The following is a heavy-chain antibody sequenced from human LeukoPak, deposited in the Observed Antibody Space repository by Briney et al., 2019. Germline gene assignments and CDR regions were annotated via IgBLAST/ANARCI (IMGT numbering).Heavy chain of an antibody. CDR3: ARDGDSSGWPYLGT. CDR1: GGSISSGGYY. D-gene: IGHD6-19*01. CDR2: IYYSGST. V-gene: IGHV4-61*08. J-gene: IGHJ5*02. Sequence: SETLSLTCTVSGGSISSGGYYWSWIRQPPGKGLEWIGYIYYSGSTNYNPSLKSRVTISVDTSKNQFSLKLSSVTAADTAVYYCARDGDSSGWPYLGTWGQGTLVTVSS.